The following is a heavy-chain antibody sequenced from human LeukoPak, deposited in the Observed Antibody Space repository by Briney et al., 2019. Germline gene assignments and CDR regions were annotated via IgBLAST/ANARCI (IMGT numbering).Heavy chain of an antibody. J-gene: IGHJ4*02. CDR2: MHYSGDS. D-gene: IGHD1-1*01. V-gene: IGHV4-61*08. Sequence: KPSETLSLTCAVSGGSISSGGYSWSWIRQPPGKGLEWIGSMHYSGDSKYNPSLKSRVSLSIDTSKQQFSLRLSSVTAADTAVYYCARDLELERNRWNYFESWGQGTLVTVSS. CDR3: ARDLELERNRWNYFES. CDR1: GGSISSGGYS.